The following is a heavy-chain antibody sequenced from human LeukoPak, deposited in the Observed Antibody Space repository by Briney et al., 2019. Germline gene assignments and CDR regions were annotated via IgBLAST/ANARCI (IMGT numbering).Heavy chain of an antibody. CDR1: GYTFTNYA. CDR2: INTNTGNP. CDR3: ARGNRKIAVDI. V-gene: IGHV7-4-1*02. D-gene: IGHD6-19*01. Sequence: ASVKVSCKASGYTFTNYAMNWVRQAPGQGLKWMGWINTNTGNPTYAQGFTGRFVFSLDTSVSTAYLQINSLKAEDTAVYYCARGNRKIAVDIWGQGTLVTVSS. J-gene: IGHJ4*02.